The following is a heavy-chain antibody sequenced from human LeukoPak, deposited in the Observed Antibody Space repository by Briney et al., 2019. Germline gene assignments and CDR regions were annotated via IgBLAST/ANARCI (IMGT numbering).Heavy chain of an antibody. CDR2: ISWNSGSI. D-gene: IGHD6-13*01. V-gene: IGHV3-9*03. J-gene: IGHJ4*02. CDR3: AKGGSSSHTMGDFDY. CDR1: EFTFDDYA. Sequence: GGSLRLSCAASEFTFDDYAMHWVRQAPGKGLEWVSGISWNSGSIGYADSVKGRFTISRDNAKNSLYLQMNRLRAEDMALYYCAKGGSSSHTMGDFDYWGQGTLVTVSS.